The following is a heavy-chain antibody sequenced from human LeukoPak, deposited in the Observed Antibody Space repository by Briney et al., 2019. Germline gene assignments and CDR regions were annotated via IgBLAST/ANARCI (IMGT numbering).Heavy chain of an antibody. Sequence: ASVKVSCKASGYTFTGYYMHWVRQAPGQGLEWMGWINPNSGGTNYAQKFQGRVTMTRDTSISTAYMELSRLRSDDTAVYYCARPQYEAGPQGASYYYGMDVGGQGTTVTVSS. CDR1: GYTFTGYY. J-gene: IGHJ6*02. CDR3: ARPQYEAGPQGASYYYGMDV. D-gene: IGHD2-2*01. CDR2: INPNSGGT. V-gene: IGHV1-2*02.